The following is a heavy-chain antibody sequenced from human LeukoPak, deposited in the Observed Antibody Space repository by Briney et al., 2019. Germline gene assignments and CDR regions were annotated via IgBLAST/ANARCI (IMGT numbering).Heavy chain of an antibody. D-gene: IGHD3-22*01. J-gene: IGHJ4*02. CDR3: ARGRWSSSGYQDY. Sequence: GGSLRLSCAASGFSVSSNYMTWVRQAPGKGLECVSVIYGGGNTYYADSVGGRFTISRDNSKNTLYLQMNSLRVEDTAMYYCARGRWSSSGYQDYWGRGTLVTVSS. CDR2: IYGGGNT. CDR1: GFSVSSNY. V-gene: IGHV3-53*01.